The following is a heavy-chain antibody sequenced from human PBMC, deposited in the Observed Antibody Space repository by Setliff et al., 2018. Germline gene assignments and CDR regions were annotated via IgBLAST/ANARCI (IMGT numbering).Heavy chain of an antibody. D-gene: IGHD3-9*01. V-gene: IGHV3-48*04. J-gene: IGHJ4*02. Sequence: GESLKISCASSGFTFSSYWMNWVRQAPGKGLEWVSYISSSGSTIFYADSVKGRFTISRDNAKKSLYLQMNSLRAEDTAVYYCACPDILTGLSDYWGQGTLVTVSS. CDR3: ACPDILTGLSDY. CDR2: ISSSGSTI. CDR1: GFTFSSYW.